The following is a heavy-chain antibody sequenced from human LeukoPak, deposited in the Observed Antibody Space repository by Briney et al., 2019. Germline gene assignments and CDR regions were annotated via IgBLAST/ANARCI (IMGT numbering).Heavy chain of an antibody. J-gene: IGHJ6*02. CDR2: ISAYNGNT. V-gene: IGHV1-18*04. CDR3: ARAPLNTAMDFAGGYYYYYYGMDV. Sequence: GASVKVSCKASGYTFTSYYMHWVRQAPGQGLEWMGWISAYNGNTNYAQKLQGRVTMTTDTSTSTAYMELRSLRSDDTAVYYCARAPLNTAMDFAGGYYYYYYGMDVWGQGTTVTVSS. CDR1: GYTFTSYY. D-gene: IGHD5-18*01.